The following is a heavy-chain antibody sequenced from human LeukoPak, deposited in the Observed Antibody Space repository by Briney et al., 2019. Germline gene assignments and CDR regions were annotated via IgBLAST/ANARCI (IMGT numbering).Heavy chain of an antibody. CDR2: IKPDGREK. CDR1: GFTFNTYW. CDR3: ARVSSGWYSVKYYYYYYMDV. D-gene: IGHD6-19*01. Sequence: GGSLRLSCAASGFTFNTYWMSWVRQTPGKGLEWVANIKPDGREKYYVDSVKGRFTISRDNSKNTLYLQMNSLRAEDTAVYYCARVSSGWYSVKYYYYYYMDVWGKGTTVTVSS. J-gene: IGHJ6*03. V-gene: IGHV3-7*04.